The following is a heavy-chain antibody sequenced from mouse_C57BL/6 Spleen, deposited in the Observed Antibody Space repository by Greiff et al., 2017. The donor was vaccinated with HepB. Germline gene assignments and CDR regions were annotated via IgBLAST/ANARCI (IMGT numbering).Heavy chain of an antibody. CDR3: ARGTTVVATGFDY. D-gene: IGHD1-1*01. J-gene: IGHJ2*01. CDR1: GYTFTSYW. CDR2: IDPSDSYT. V-gene: IGHV1-50*01. Sequence: QVQLQQPGAELVKPGASVKLSCKASGYTFTSYWMQWVKQRPGQGLEWIGEIDPSDSYTNYNQKFKGKATLTVDTSSSTAYMQLSSLTSEDSAVYYWARGTTVVATGFDYWGQGTTLTVSS.